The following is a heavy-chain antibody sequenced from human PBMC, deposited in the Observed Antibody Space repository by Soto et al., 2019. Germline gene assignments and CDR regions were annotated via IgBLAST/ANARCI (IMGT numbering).Heavy chain of an antibody. V-gene: IGHV1-18*01. CDR3: ARHPPRVGATSGFDP. CDR1: GYTFTSYG. J-gene: IGHJ5*02. Sequence: ASVKVSCKASGYTFTSYGISSVRQAPGQGLEWMGWISAYNGNTKYAQKLQGRVTMTTDTSTNTAYMELRSLRSDYTAVYYCARHPPRVGATSGFDPWGQGTLVTVSS. CDR2: ISAYNGNT. D-gene: IGHD1-26*01.